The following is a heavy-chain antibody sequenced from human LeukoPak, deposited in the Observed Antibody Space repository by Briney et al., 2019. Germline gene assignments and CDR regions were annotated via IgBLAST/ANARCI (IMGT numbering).Heavy chain of an antibody. V-gene: IGHV3-30*18. CDR2: ISYDGSDK. CDR3: AKTAVYSGYGGGYYYYYYMDV. D-gene: IGHD5-12*01. CDR1: GFTFSLSA. J-gene: IGHJ6*03. Sequence: PGGSLRLSCAASGFTFSLSAIHWVRQAPGKGLEWVALISYDGSDKYYADSVKGRFTISRDNSKNTLYLQMNSLRAEDTAVYYCAKTAVYSGYGGGYYYYYYMDVWGKGTTVTISS.